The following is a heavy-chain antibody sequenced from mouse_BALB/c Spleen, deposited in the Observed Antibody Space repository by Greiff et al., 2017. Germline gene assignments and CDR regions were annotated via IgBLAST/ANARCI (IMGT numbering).Heavy chain of an antibody. J-gene: IGHJ1*01. CDR2: IWGDGST. Sequence: VQLKESGPGLVAPSQSLSITCTVSGFSLTGYGVNWVRQPPGKGLEWLGMIWGDGSTDYNSALKSRLSISKDNSKSQVFLKMNSLQTDDTARYYCAREDYGSSLYWYFDVWGAGTTVTVSS. D-gene: IGHD1-1*01. V-gene: IGHV2-6-7*01. CDR3: AREDYGSSLYWYFDV. CDR1: GFSLTGYG.